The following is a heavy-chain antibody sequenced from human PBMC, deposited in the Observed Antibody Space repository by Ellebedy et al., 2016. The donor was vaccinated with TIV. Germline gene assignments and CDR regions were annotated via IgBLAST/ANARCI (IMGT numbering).Heavy chain of an antibody. J-gene: IGHJ4*02. CDR3: AHGSGWLLDY. CDR2: IYWYDDN. D-gene: IGHD6-19*01. V-gene: IGHV2-5*01. CDR1: GFSLTTPPVG. Sequence: SGPTLVKPTQTLTLTCTFSGFSLTTPPVGVGWIRQPPGKALEWLALIYWYDDNHYSPSLRSRLTLTKDISKNQVVLTMTNVDPVDTDTYWCAHGSGWLLDYWGQGALVTVSS.